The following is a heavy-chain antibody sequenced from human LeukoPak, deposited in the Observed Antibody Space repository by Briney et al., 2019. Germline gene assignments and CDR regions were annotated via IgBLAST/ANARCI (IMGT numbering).Heavy chain of an antibody. CDR1: GFTFNNYG. J-gene: IGHJ4*02. CDR2: IRYNGNNQ. CDR3: VRTIDYYGAGSTRGYFAH. Sequence: GGSMRLSCAASGFTFNNYGMHWVRQAPGKGLEWVAFIRYNGNNQYYADSVKGRFTISRDNSKNTVYLQMSGLRAEDTAVYYCVRTIDYYGAGSTRGYFAHWGQGTLVTVSS. V-gene: IGHV3-30*02. D-gene: IGHD3-10*01.